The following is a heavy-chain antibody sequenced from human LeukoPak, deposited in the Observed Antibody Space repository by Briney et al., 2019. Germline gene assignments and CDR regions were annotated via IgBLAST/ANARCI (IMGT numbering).Heavy chain of an antibody. Sequence: PGGSLRLSCAASGFTFTSYAMSWVRQAPGKGLEWVSVISGSGGSTHYADSVKGRFTIARDNSKNTLYLQMNSLRVEDTAVYYCAKDREYSSSLGFDYWGQGTLVTVSS. CDR3: AKDREYSSSLGFDY. D-gene: IGHD6-6*01. V-gene: IGHV3-23*01. J-gene: IGHJ4*02. CDR2: ISGSGGST. CDR1: GFTFTSYA.